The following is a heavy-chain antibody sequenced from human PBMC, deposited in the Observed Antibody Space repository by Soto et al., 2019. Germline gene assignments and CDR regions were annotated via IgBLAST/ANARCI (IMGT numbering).Heavy chain of an antibody. D-gene: IGHD3-3*01. V-gene: IGHV1-69*08. J-gene: IGHJ4*02. CDR2: IIPILGVV. CDR3: SRDTRGNFNYYDSPDY. CDR1: GGAFSTFT. Sequence: QVELVQSGAEVKKPGSSVKVSCEALGGAFSTFTINWVRQAPGQGFEWMGRIIPILGVVNYARKFQGRVTFTADTATSTCYLEMTCLRFEDTAVYFCSRDTRGNFNYYDSPDYWGQGTLVTVSS.